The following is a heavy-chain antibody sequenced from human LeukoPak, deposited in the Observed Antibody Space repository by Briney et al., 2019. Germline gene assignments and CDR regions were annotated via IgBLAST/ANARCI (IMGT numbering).Heavy chain of an antibody. D-gene: IGHD3-10*01. V-gene: IGHV4-28*01. Sequence: SDTLSLTCAVSGYSISSSNWWGWIRQPPGKGLEWIGYIYHGGSTYYNPSLQSRVTMSVDLSKNQFSLKVNSVTAADTAVYYCARSDYYGSGSLNWFDPWGQGTLVTVSS. CDR1: GYSISSSNW. CDR2: IYHGGST. CDR3: ARSDYYGSGSLNWFDP. J-gene: IGHJ5*02.